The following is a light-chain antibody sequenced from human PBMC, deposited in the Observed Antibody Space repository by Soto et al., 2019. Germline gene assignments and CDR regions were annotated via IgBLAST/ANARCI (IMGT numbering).Light chain of an antibody. V-gene: IGKV3-11*01. CDR1: QSFRGL. J-gene: IGKJ5*01. Sequence: VVLTQSPVTLSLSPGERATLSCRASQSFRGLLAWYQQKHGQAPRLLIYDAYNRDTGIPPRFSGSGSGTDFTLPISSLEPEDSEVYYCQQRHMWPITFGQGTRLEIK. CDR2: DAY. CDR3: QQRHMWPIT.